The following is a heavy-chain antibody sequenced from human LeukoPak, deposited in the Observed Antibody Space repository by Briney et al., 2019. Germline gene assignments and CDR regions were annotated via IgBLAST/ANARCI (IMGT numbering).Heavy chain of an antibody. CDR1: GFTFSDYY. V-gene: IGHV3-23*01. Sequence: GGSLRLSCAASGFTFSDYYMSWIRQAPGKGLEWVSAISGSGGSTYYADSVKGRFTISRDNSKNTLYLQMNSLRAEDTAVYYCAKPNWGLNSYFDYWGQGTLVTVSS. CDR3: AKPNWGLNSYFDY. D-gene: IGHD7-27*01. J-gene: IGHJ4*02. CDR2: ISGSGGST.